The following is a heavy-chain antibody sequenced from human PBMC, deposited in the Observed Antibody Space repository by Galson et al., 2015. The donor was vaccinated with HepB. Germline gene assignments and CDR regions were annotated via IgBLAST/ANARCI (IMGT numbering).Heavy chain of an antibody. Sequence: SLRLSCAASGFSFSNAWMSWVRQAPGKGLEWVSSISAANSYIFYADSVKGRFTISRDNSKNSLHLQMNSLRAEDTAVYYCARDAFGYCSGGSCYSAGWFDAWGQGTLVTVSS. CDR3: ARDAFGYCSGGSCYSAGWFDA. D-gene: IGHD2-15*01. V-gene: IGHV3-21*01. CDR2: ISAANSYI. CDR1: GFSFSNAW. J-gene: IGHJ5*02.